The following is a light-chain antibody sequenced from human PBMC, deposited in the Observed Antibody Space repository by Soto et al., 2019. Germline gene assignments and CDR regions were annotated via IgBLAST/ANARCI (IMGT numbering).Light chain of an antibody. CDR1: QSVSSSY. CDR3: QQYGSSST. Sequence: EIVLTHSPGTLSLSPGEGATLSSRASQSVSSSYLAWYQQKPGQAPRLLIYGASSRPTGIPDRFSGSGSGTDFTLTISRLEPEDFAVYYCQQYGSSSTFGQGTRLEIK. J-gene: IGKJ5*01. CDR2: GAS. V-gene: IGKV3-20*01.